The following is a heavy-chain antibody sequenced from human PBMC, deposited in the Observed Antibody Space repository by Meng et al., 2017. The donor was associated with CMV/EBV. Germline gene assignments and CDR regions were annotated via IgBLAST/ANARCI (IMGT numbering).Heavy chain of an antibody. Sequence: SETLSLTCTVSGGSISSSSYYWGWIRQPPGKGLEWIGSIYYSGSTYYNPSLKSRVTISVDTSKNQFSLKLSSVTAADTAVYYCARDVQLWSLDYWGQGTLVTVSS. CDR1: GGSISSSSYY. CDR3: ARDVQLWSLDY. D-gene: IGHD5-18*01. J-gene: IGHJ4*02. CDR2: IYYSGST. V-gene: IGHV4-39*07.